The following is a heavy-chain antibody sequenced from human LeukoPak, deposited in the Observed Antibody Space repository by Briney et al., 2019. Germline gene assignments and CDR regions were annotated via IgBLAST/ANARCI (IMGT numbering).Heavy chain of an antibody. CDR2: ISGSGGST. D-gene: IGHD3-10*01. V-gene: IGHV3-23*01. J-gene: IGHJ5*02. CDR3: AKVRTEKITMVRGVIEDWFDP. Sequence: PGGSLRLSCAASGFTFSSYSMNWVRQAPGKGLEWVSAISGSGGSTYYADSVKGRFTISRDNSKNTLYLQMNSLRAEDTAVYYCAKVRTEKITMVRGVIEDWFDPWGQGTLVTVSS. CDR1: GFTFSSYS.